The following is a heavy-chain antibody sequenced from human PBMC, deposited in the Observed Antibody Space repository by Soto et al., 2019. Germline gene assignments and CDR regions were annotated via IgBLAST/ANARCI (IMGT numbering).Heavy chain of an antibody. CDR2: ISANGGGT. V-gene: IGHV3-23*01. Sequence: GGSLRLSCAASGFTFSNYAMSWVRQAPGKGLEWVSGISANGGGTYYADSVKGRFTISRDNSKNTLYLQMNSLRAEDTAVYYCAKDSYSSGWYYFDSWGQGTLVTVSS. CDR3: AKDSYSSGWYYFDS. CDR1: GFTFSNYA. D-gene: IGHD6-19*01. J-gene: IGHJ4*02.